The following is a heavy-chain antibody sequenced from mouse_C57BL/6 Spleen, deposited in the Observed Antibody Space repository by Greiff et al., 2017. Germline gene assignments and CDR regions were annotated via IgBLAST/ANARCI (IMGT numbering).Heavy chain of an antibody. D-gene: IGHD2-2*01. V-gene: IGHV1-82*01. J-gene: IGHJ4*01. CDR2: IYPGDGDT. CDR3: ARTGYEIYYAMDY. Sequence: VQLQQSGPELVKPGASVKISCKASGYAFRSSWMNWVQQRPGKGLEWIGRIYPGDGDTNYNGKFKGKATLTADKSSSTAYMQLSSLTSEDSAVYFCARTGYEIYYAMDYWGQGTSVTVSS. CDR1: GYAFRSSW.